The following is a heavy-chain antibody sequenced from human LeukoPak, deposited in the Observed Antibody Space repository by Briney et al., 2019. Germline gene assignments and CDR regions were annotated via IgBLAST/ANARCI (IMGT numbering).Heavy chain of an antibody. V-gene: IGHV1-18*01. D-gene: IGHD3-10*01. CDR3: ARDGGYGSGSYYNVGVDY. Sequence: GASVKVSCKASGYTFTSYGISWVRQAPGQGLEWMAWINVYNGDTYYAQKFQGRVTMTTDTSTSTAYMELRSLRADDTAVYYWARDGGYGSGSYYNVGVDYWGQGTLVTVSS. CDR1: GYTFTSYG. J-gene: IGHJ4*02. CDR2: INVYNGDT.